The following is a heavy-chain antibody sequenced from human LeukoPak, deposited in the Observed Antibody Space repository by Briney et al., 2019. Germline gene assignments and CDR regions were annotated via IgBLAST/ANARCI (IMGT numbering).Heavy chain of an antibody. CDR1: GFTFSSYA. CDR3: AKKAEGYGDSVTQH. V-gene: IGHV3-23*01. J-gene: IGHJ1*01. Sequence: GGSLRLSCAVSGFTFSSYAMSWVRQAPGRGLEWVSVISNSGDRTNYADSVRGRFTVSRDNSKNTLYLQMNSLRVDDTALYYCAKKAEGYGDSVTQHWGQGTLVTVSS. D-gene: IGHD4-17*01. CDR2: ISNSGDRT.